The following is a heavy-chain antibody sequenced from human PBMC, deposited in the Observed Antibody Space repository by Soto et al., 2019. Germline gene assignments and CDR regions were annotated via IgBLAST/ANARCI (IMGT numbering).Heavy chain of an antibody. V-gene: IGHV3-9*01. CDR3: AKARAYSTGNYFYGMNV. CDR1: GFVFADFA. CDR2: ISWNSGYI. D-gene: IGHD1-1*01. Sequence: EVRLVESGGGLVKPGRPLSLSCAASGFVFADFAMNWVRQAPGKGLEWVSGISWNSGYIGYAASVKGRFTISRDNSKRSLYLQMNSLTAEDTALYYCAKARAYSTGNYFYGMNVWGQGTTVTVSS. J-gene: IGHJ6*02.